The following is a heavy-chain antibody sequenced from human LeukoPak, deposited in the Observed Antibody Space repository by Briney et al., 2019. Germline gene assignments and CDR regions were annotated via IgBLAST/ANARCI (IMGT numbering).Heavy chain of an antibody. Sequence: GASVKVSCKASGYMFTSYGISWVRQAPGQGLEWMGWINTYNGNTIYAQKPQGRVTMTTDTSTSTAYMELRSLRSDDTAVYYCARDLRVTTTVRCDYWGEGTLVTVSS. J-gene: IGHJ4*02. V-gene: IGHV1-18*01. CDR2: INTYNGNT. D-gene: IGHD5-12*01. CDR3: ARDLRVTTTVRCDY. CDR1: GYMFTSYG.